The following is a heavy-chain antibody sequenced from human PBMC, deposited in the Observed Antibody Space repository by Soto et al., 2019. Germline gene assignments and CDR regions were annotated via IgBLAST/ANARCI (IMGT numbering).Heavy chain of an antibody. J-gene: IGHJ4*02. CDR2: VSLTGDRT. CDR3: ARGGGYCTPTSCAIDS. Sequence: PGGSLRLSCVASRFSFSSYEMSWVRQAAGEGLEWVSRVSLTGDRTNYAGSVKGRFTASRDNFKNTLYLEMDSLRPEDTAIYYCARGGGYCTPTSCAIDSWGRGTPVTVSS. D-gene: IGHD2-8*01. CDR1: RFSFSSYE. V-gene: IGHV3-23*01.